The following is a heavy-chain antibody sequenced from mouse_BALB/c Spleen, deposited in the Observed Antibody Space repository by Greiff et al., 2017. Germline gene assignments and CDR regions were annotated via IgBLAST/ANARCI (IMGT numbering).Heavy chain of an antibody. J-gene: IGHJ4*01. CDR1: GFSLTSYG. V-gene: IGHV2-2*02. CDR3: ARNRVYYYGSSYYYAMDY. CDR2: IWSGGST. D-gene: IGHD1-1*01. Sequence: QVQLKESGPGLVQPSQSLSITCTVSGFSLTSYGVHWVRQSPGKGLEWLGVIWSGGSTDYNAAFISRLSISKDNSKSQVFFKMNSLQANDTAIYYCARNRVYYYGSSYYYAMDYWGQGTSVTVSS.